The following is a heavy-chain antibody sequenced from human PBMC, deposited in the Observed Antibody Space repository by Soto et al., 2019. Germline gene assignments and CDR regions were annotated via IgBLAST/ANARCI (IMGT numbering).Heavy chain of an antibody. D-gene: IGHD3-22*01. V-gene: IGHV3-21*06. CDR3: ARSSHSYDSRGYYHPFDF. CDR2: ISSTTNYI. Sequence: GGSLRLSCAASGFTFTRYSMNWVRQAPGKGLEWVSSISSTTNYIYYGDSMKGRFTISRDNAKNSLYLEMNSLRAEDTAVYYCARSSHSYDSRGYYHPFDFWGQGTLVTVSS. CDR1: GFTFTRYS. J-gene: IGHJ4*02.